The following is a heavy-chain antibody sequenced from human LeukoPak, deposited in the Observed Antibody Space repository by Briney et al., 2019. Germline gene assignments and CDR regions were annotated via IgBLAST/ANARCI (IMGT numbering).Heavy chain of an antibody. V-gene: IGHV1-69*04. J-gene: IGHJ4*02. Sequence: ASVKVSCKASGGTFSSYAISWARQAPGQGLEWMGRIIPILGIANYAQKFQGRVTITADKSTSTAYMELSSLRSEDTAVYYCARDSYPGIAVAGYYFDYWGQGTLVTVSS. D-gene: IGHD6-19*01. CDR2: IIPILGIA. CDR3: ARDSYPGIAVAGYYFDY. CDR1: GGTFSSYA.